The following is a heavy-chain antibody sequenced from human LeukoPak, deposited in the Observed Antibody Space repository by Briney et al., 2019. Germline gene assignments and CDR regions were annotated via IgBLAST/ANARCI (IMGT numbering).Heavy chain of an antibody. CDR3: AKAAPPGGLLWFGRLDY. J-gene: IGHJ4*02. D-gene: IGHD3-10*01. CDR2: ISSSGSTI. Sequence: GGSLRLSCAASGFTFSSYEMNWVRQAPGKGLEWVSYISSSGSTIYYADSVKGRFTISRDNAKNSLYLQMNSLRAEDTAVYYCAKAAPPGGLLWFGRLDYWGQGTLVTVSS. CDR1: GFTFSSYE. V-gene: IGHV3-48*03.